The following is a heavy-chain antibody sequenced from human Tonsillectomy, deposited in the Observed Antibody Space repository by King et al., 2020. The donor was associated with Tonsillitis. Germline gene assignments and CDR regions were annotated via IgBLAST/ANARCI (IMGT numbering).Heavy chain of an antibody. Sequence: QLQESGPGLVKPSETLSLTCTVSGGSISPFYWSWIRQSPLKGLEWIGYIYYAGTTSYNPSLRSRVTISVDTSKNQFSLRLTSVTPADTAIYYCARGEYSNYESWGQGALVTVSA. J-gene: IGHJ4*02. CDR3: ARGEYSNYES. CDR2: IYYAGTT. V-gene: IGHV4-59*01. CDR1: GGSISPFY. D-gene: IGHD5-12*01.